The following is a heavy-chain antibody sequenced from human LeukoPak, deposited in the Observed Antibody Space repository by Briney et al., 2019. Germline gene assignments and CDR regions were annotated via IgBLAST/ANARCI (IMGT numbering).Heavy chain of an antibody. Sequence: ASVKVSCKASGYTFTDYYMHWVRQAPGQGLEWMGWINPNSGDTNYAQKFQARVTMTRDTSISTAYMELSRLRSDDTAVYYCARVDDYGDTDYWGQGTLVTVSS. J-gene: IGHJ4*02. CDR3: ARVDDYGDTDY. CDR1: GYTFTDYY. V-gene: IGHV1-2*02. D-gene: IGHD4-17*01. CDR2: INPNSGDT.